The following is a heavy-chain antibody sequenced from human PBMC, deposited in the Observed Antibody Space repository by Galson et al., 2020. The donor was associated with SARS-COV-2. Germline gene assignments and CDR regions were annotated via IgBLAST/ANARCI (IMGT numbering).Heavy chain of an antibody. D-gene: IGHD2-2*01. CDR1: GFSFRSYG. J-gene: IGHJ4*02. CDR2: TSYDGNTE. Sequence: GGSLRLSCAASGFSFRSYGMHWVRQAPGKGLEWIAFTSYDGNTEYYADSVKGRFTISRDNSDSRLYLQMNSLTVEDTAFYYCARRYCSAIRCFYLDYWGQGTLVTVSS. V-gene: IGHV3-30-3*01. CDR3: ARRYCSAIRCFYLDY.